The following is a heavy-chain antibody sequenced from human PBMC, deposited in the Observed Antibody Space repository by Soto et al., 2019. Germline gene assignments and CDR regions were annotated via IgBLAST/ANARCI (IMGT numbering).Heavy chain of an antibody. J-gene: IGHJ4*02. CDR1: GHTLPQFY. Sequence: AGVPVSCKCCGHTLPQFYIHGVRPAAGKGVEWMGGFDPEGGEAIYAQKWHGRVTVTEDTVTDTAYMKLSVLKSDDTAVYYCATPTPRRGAMITNINFDFWGQGTPVTVSS. V-gene: IGHV1-24*01. D-gene: IGHD3-10*01. CDR3: ATPTPRRGAMITNINFDF. CDR2: FDPEGGEA.